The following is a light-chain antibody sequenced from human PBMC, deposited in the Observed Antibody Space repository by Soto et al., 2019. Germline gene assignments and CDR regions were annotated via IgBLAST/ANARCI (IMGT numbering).Light chain of an antibody. Sequence: EIVMTQSPATLSVSPGERATLSCRASQSVSSNLAWYQQKPGQAPRLLIYGASTRATDIPARFSGSGSGTDFTLTISRLEPEDFAVYYCQQYGSSPTWTFGQGTKVDI. J-gene: IGKJ1*01. CDR3: QQYGSSPTWT. CDR2: GAS. V-gene: IGKV3-15*01. CDR1: QSVSSN.